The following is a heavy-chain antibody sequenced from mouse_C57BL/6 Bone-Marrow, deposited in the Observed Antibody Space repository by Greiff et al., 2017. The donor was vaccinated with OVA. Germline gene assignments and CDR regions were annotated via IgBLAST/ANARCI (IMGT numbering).Heavy chain of an antibody. J-gene: IGHJ1*03. V-gene: IGHV14-4*01. CDR1: GFNIQDDY. D-gene: IGHD1-1*01. CDR2: IDPENGDT. Sequence: VQLQQSGAELVRPGASVKLSCTASGFNIQDDYMHWVKQRPEQGLEWIGWIDPENGDTEYASKFQGKATITADTSSNTAYLQLSSLTSEDTAVYYCTTSYYGSSPSYWYFDVWGTGTTVTVSS. CDR3: TTSYYGSSPSYWYFDV.